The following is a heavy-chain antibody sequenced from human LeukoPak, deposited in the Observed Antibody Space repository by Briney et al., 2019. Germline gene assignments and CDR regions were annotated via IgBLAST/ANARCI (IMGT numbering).Heavy chain of an antibody. Sequence: GGSLRLSCAASGFTFSSYWMNWVRQAPGKGLVWVSRINTDGSSTNYADSVKGRFTISRDNAKNTLYLQMNSLRAEDTAVYYCARVLYGGYEKDWFDPWGQGTLVTVSS. CDR1: GFTFSSYW. CDR3: ARVLYGGYEKDWFDP. CDR2: INTDGSST. V-gene: IGHV3-74*01. D-gene: IGHD5-12*01. J-gene: IGHJ5*02.